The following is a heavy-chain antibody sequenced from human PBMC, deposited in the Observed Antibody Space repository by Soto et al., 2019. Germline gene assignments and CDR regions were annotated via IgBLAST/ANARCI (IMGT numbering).Heavy chain of an antibody. Sequence: GGSLRLSCAASGFTFSSYEMNWVRQAPGKGLEWVSYISSSGSTIYYADSVKGRFTISRDNAKNSLYLQMNSLRAEDTAVYYCARFPDDFWSGWRYGMDVWGQGTTVTVSS. V-gene: IGHV3-48*03. J-gene: IGHJ6*02. CDR1: GFTFSSYE. D-gene: IGHD3-3*01. CDR2: ISSSGSTI. CDR3: ARFPDDFWSGWRYGMDV.